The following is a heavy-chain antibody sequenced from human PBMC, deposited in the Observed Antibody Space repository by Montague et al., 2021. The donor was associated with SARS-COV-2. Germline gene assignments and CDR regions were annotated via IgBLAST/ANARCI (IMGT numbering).Heavy chain of an antibody. Sequence: CAISGDSVAGNRRRSEENTPELQSQFQFVCRLYHQKKKDSDYAEXVKXRLVITPDTSKNQVSLQLNSVLPEDTAVYFCASSGITLTGLDAFDIWGQGTMVTVSS. J-gene: IGHJ3*02. CDR2: LYHQKKKDS. CDR3: ASSGITLTGLDAFDI. V-gene: IGHV6-1*01. CDR1: GDSVAGNRRR. D-gene: IGHD3-9*01.